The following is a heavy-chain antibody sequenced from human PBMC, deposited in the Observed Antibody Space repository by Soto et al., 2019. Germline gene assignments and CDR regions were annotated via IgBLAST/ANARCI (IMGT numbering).Heavy chain of an antibody. Sequence: GGSLRLSCAASGFTFSSYSMNWVRQAPGKGLEWVSYISSSSSTIYYADSVKGRFTISRDNAKNSLYLQMNSLRDEDTAVYYCARGGVVRGVTSFTPRNYYYYYGMDVWGQGTTVTVSS. V-gene: IGHV3-48*02. CDR2: ISSSSSTI. CDR1: GFTFSSYS. J-gene: IGHJ6*02. D-gene: IGHD3-10*01. CDR3: ARGGVVRGVTSFTPRNYYYYYGMDV.